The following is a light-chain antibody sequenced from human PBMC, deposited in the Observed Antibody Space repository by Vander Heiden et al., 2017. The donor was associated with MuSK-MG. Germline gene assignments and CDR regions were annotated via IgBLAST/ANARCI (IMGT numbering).Light chain of an antibody. V-gene: IGLV3-21*03. J-gene: IGLJ3*02. CDR1: NIGSKS. CDR2: DDS. Sequence: SYVLTPPPSVSVAPGKTARITCGGNNIGSKSVHWYQQKPGQEPVRGGEDDSDGPSGIPERFACSNSGKKDKPTLSMVEAGYEADDDCQVWASSSDHAVVGGGTKLTVL. CDR3: QVWASSSDHAV.